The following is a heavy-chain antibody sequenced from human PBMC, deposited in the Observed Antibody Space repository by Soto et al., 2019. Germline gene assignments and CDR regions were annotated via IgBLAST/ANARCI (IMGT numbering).Heavy chain of an antibody. Sequence: SVKVSCKASGGTFSSYAISWVRQAPGQGLEWMGGIIPIFGTANYAQKFQGRVTITADESTSTAYMELSSLRSEDTAVYYCARPNYDILNGYYYYYGMDVWGQGTTVTVSS. J-gene: IGHJ6*02. CDR2: IIPIFGTA. D-gene: IGHD3-9*01. CDR1: GGTFSSYA. V-gene: IGHV1-69*13. CDR3: ARPNYDILNGYYYYYGMDV.